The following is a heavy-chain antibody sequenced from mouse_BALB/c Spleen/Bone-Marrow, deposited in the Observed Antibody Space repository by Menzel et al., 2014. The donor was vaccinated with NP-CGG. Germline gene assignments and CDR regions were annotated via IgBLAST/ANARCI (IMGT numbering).Heavy chain of an antibody. CDR1: GFTFXSYG. D-gene: IGHD4-1*02. J-gene: IGHJ3*01. V-gene: IGHV5-6*01. Sequence: EVQLVESGGDLVKPGGSLKLSCAASGFTFXSYGMSWVRQTPDKRLEWVATINNGGTYTYYPDSVKGRFTISRDNAKNTLYLQMSSLKSEDTAMYYCALNWDSAYWGQGTLVTVSA. CDR3: ALNWDSAY. CDR2: INNGGTYT.